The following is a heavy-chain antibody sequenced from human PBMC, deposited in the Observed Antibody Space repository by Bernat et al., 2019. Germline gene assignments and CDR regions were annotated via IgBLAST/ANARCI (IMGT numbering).Heavy chain of an antibody. CDR2: INSDGSST. V-gene: IGHV3-74*01. Sequence: EVQLVESGGGLVQPGGSLRPSCAASGFTFSSYWMHWVRQAPGKGLVWVSRINSDGSSTSYANAVKGRFTISRDNAKNTLYLQMNSLRAEDTAVYYCARVSAAGGFLEWLPPAFDYWGQGTLVTVSS. D-gene: IGHD3-3*01. J-gene: IGHJ4*02. CDR1: GFTFSSYW. CDR3: ARVSAAGGFLEWLPPAFDY.